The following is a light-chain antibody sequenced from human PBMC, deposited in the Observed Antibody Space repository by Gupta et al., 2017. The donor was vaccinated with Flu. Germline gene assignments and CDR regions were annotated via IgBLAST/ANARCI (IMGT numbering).Light chain of an antibody. V-gene: IGKV1-39*01. Sequence: GEAPKLLIFGASTLQSGVSARFRGSGSATEFTLTITNLQPEDSGVYYCQQSYSARRMFGQGTRVDI. CDR3: QQSYSARRM. CDR2: GAS. J-gene: IGKJ1*01.